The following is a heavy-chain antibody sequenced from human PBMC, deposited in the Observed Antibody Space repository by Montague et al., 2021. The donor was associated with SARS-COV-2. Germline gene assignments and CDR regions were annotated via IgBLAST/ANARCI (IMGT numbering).Heavy chain of an antibody. CDR3: ARHGPNDYYHSRYFDL. CDR2: IFYDGST. Sequence: SETLSLTCIVSGGSISSRTYYWGWIRQPPGKGLEWIGSIFYDGSTFYNPSLKSRVTISVDTSTNQFSLNLSSVTAADTAVYYCARHGPNDYYHSRYFDLWGRGTLVTVSS. CDR1: GGSISSRTYY. V-gene: IGHV4-39*01. D-gene: IGHD3-10*01. J-gene: IGHJ2*01.